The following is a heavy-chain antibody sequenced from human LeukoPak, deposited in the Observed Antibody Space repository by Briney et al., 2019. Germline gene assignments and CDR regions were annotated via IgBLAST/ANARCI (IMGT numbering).Heavy chain of an antibody. J-gene: IGHJ4*02. CDR3: AKSHASIWNVYDY. CDR1: GFTFSNYG. D-gene: IGHD1-1*01. Sequence: GGSLRLSCAASGFTFSNYGMHWVRQAPSKGLDWVAIISYDGTNKYYADSVKGRFTISRDNSKNTLFLQMNSLRAEDTAVYYCAKSHASIWNVYDYWGQGTLVTVSS. V-gene: IGHV3-30*18. CDR2: ISYDGTNK.